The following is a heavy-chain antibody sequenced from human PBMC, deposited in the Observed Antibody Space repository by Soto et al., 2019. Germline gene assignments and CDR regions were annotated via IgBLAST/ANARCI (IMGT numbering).Heavy chain of an antibody. CDR1: GFTFSSYA. CDR3: AKDRIVVVPAANYYYYYYGIDV. Sequence: GGSLRLSCAASGFTFSSYAMSWVRQAPGKGLEWVSAISGSGGSTYYADSVKGRFTISRDNSKNTLYLQMNSLRAEDTAVYYCAKDRIVVVPAANYYYYYYGIDVWGQGTTVTGSS. D-gene: IGHD2-2*01. J-gene: IGHJ6*02. V-gene: IGHV3-23*01. CDR2: ISGSGGST.